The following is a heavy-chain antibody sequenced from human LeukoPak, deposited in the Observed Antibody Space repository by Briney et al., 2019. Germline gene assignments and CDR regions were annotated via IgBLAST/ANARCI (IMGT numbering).Heavy chain of an antibody. J-gene: IGHJ1*01. CDR2: ISYEVRDQ. CDR3: ARARLRFLEWSMEYFQH. CDR1: GFLFSSYG. V-gene: IGHV3-30*12. Sequence: GTSLTLSCAASGFLFSSYGFHWVRQFPGKGLEWVATISYEVRDQYYADSVKGRFTISRDNAKNSLYLQMNSLRAEDTAVYYCARARLRFLEWSMEYFQHWGQGTLVTVSS. D-gene: IGHD3-3*01.